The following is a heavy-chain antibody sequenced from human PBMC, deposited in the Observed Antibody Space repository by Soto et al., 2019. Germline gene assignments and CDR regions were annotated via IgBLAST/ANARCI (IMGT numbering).Heavy chain of an antibody. D-gene: IGHD1-1*01. CDR3: ARARWDQSAGADSYNY. V-gene: IGHV4-34*01. J-gene: IGHJ4*02. CDR1: GGSFSGHY. CDR2: ISHRGST. Sequence: SETLSLTCAVYGGSFSGHYWTWIRQPPGKGLERIGEISHRGSTSYNPSLKSRVTISVDTSKNQFSLNMASVTAADTAVYYCARARWDQSAGADSYNYWGQGTLVTVST.